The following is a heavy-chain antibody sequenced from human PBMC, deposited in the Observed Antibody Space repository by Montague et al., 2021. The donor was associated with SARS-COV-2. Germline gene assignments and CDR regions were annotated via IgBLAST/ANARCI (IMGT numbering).Heavy chain of an antibody. CDR3: AKDLSMGGYYFGY. CDR2: ISWIGGSI. CDR1: GFTFGDYA. V-gene: IGHV3-9*01. J-gene: IGHJ4*02. Sequence: SLRLSCAASGFTFGDYAMHWVRQAPGKGLEWVSGISWIGGSIGYADSVKGRFTISRDNAKNSLYLQMNSLRAEDTALYYCAKDLSMGGYYFGYWGQGTLVTDSS. D-gene: IGHD3-22*01.